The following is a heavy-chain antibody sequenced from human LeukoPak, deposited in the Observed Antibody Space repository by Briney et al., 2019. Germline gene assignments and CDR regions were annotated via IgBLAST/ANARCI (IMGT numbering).Heavy chain of an antibody. CDR3: ARGAGYNYPYYFDY. CDR1: GFTVSSNY. J-gene: IGHJ4*02. Sequence: GGSLRLSCAASGFTVSSNYMNWVRQAPGKGLEWVSVIYGGGNIYYADSVKGRFTISRDNSKNTLCLQMNSLRAEDTAVYYCARGAGYNYPYYFDYWGQGTLVTVSS. CDR2: IYGGGNI. V-gene: IGHV3-53*01. D-gene: IGHD5-24*01.